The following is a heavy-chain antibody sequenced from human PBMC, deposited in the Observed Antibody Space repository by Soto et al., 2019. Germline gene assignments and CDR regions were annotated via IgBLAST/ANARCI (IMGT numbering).Heavy chain of an antibody. J-gene: IGHJ3*02. D-gene: IGHD2-15*01. CDR3: TRLPHSSGSCYPRGEAFDI. Sequence: GGSLRLSCAASGFTFSGSAMHWVRQASGKGLEWVGRIRSKANSYATEYAASVKGRFTISRDDSKNTAYLQMNSLKTEDTAVYYCTRLPHSSGSCYPRGEAFDIWGQGTMVTVSS. CDR1: GFTFSGSA. CDR2: IRSKANSYAT. V-gene: IGHV3-73*01.